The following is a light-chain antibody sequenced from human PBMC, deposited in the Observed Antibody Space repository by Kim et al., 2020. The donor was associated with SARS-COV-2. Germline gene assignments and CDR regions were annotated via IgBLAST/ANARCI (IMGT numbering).Light chain of an antibody. Sequence: DIQMTQSPSTLSASVGDTVTITCRASQTISSWLAWYQQKPGKAPKVLIYKASSLESGVPSRFSGSGSGTEFTLTISSLQPDDFAAYYCQHYNSFPWTFGQGTKVDIK. CDR3: QHYNSFPWT. V-gene: IGKV1-5*03. J-gene: IGKJ1*01. CDR2: KAS. CDR1: QTISSW.